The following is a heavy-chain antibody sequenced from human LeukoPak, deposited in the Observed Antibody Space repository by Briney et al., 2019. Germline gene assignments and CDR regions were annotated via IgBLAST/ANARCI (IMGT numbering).Heavy chain of an antibody. CDR1: GYTFTGYY. CDR2: INPNSGGT. J-gene: IGHJ4*02. V-gene: IGHV1-2*02. Sequence: ASVKVSCKASGYTFTGYYVHWVRQAPGQGLEWMGWINPNSGGTNYAQKFQGRVTMTRDTSISTAYMELSRLRSDDTAVYYCARVSGSGGYRHFDYWGQGTLVTVSS. CDR3: ARVSGSGGYRHFDY. D-gene: IGHD1-26*01.